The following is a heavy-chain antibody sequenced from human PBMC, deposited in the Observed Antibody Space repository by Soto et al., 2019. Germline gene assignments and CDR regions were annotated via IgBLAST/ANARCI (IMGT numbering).Heavy chain of an antibody. V-gene: IGHV3-11*01. CDR2: ISSSGVSM. Sequence: QAQLLQSGGGLVKPGGSLRLSCAASGFTFSSSYMSWIRQAPGKGLEWVSYISSSGVSMYYADSVKGRFTISRDNANNSLFLETNSLRAEDTAVYYCARGGFNYASWGQGTLVTVSP. CDR1: GFTFSSSY. CDR3: ARGGFNYAS. D-gene: IGHD5-18*01. J-gene: IGHJ5*02.